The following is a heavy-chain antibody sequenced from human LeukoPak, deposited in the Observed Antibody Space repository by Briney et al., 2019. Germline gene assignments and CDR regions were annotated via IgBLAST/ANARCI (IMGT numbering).Heavy chain of an antibody. J-gene: IGHJ4*02. CDR1: GATSSNYA. CDR3: ARDGSSSRGDYFDY. V-gene: IGHV1-69*04. Sequence: AVKVSCEASGATSSNYAISWVRAAPGQGLECMGRIIPIVCIANYAQKFQGRVTITADKSTNTAYMELSSLRSEDTAVYYCARDGSSSRGDYFDYWGQGTLVTVSS. D-gene: IGHD6-13*01. CDR2: IIPIVCIA.